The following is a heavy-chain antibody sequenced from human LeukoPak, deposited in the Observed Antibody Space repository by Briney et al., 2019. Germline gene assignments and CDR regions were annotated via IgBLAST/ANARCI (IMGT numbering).Heavy chain of an antibody. D-gene: IGHD3-22*01. Sequence: SETLSLTCTVSGGSISSHYWSWIRQPPGKGLEWIGYIYYSGSTNYNPSLKSRVTISVDTSKNQFSLKLSSVTAGDTAVYYCARTPYYYDSSGYPYFDYWGQGTLVTVSS. J-gene: IGHJ4*02. CDR1: GGSISSHY. CDR2: IYYSGST. CDR3: ARTPYYYDSSGYPYFDY. V-gene: IGHV4-59*11.